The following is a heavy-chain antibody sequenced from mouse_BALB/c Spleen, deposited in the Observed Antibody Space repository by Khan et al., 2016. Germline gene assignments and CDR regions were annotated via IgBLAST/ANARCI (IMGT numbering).Heavy chain of an antibody. CDR3: ARHFPDGFYVAWFAY. CDR1: GFTFSSYG. V-gene: IGHV5-6*01. D-gene: IGHD2-3*01. CDR2: ISSGGNYT. J-gene: IGHJ3*01. Sequence: EVELVESGGDLVKPGGSLKLSCAASGFTFSSYGMSWVRQTPDKRLEWVATISSGGNYTYYPDSVKGRFTISRDNAKNTLYLQMNSLKSEDTAMXCCARHFPDGFYVAWFAYWGQGTLVAVSA.